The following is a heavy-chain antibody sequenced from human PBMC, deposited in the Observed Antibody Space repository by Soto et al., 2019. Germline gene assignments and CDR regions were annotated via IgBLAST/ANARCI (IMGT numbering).Heavy chain of an antibody. J-gene: IGHJ6*02. CDR3: ARCALTPARATEIAAADKGGMDV. CDR2: ISAYNGNT. CDR1: GYTFTSYG. Sequence: QVQLVQSGAEVKKPGASVKVSCKASGYTFTSYGISWVRQAPGQGLEWMGWISAYNGNTNYAQKLQGRVTMTTDTSTSTAYMELRSRRSDDTAVYYCARCALTPARATEIAAADKGGMDVWGQGTTVTVSS. V-gene: IGHV1-18*01. D-gene: IGHD6-13*01.